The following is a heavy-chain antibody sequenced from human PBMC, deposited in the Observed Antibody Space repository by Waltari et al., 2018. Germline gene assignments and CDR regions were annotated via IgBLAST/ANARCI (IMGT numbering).Heavy chain of an antibody. CDR2: IYYSGST. Sequence: QLQLQESGPGLVKPSETLSLTCTVSGGSISSSRYYWGWIRQPPGKGLEWIGSIYYSGSTYYNPSLKSRVTISVDTSKNQFSLKLSSVTAADTAVYYCARDEGIAAAENWFDPWGQGTLVTVSS. CDR3: ARDEGIAAAENWFDP. V-gene: IGHV4-39*07. J-gene: IGHJ5*02. CDR1: GGSISSSRYY. D-gene: IGHD6-13*01.